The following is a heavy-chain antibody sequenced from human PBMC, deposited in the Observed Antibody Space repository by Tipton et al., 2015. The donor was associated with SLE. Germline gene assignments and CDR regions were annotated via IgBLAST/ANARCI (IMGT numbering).Heavy chain of an antibody. V-gene: IGHV4-31*11. J-gene: IGHJ5*02. Sequence: TLSLTCAVYGGSFNSGGYYWSWIRQHPGKGLEWIGYTYYSGSPYYNPSLKSRVTISLDMSKNQFSLRLSSVTAADTAVYYCPIYYHDSTGLHWFDPWGQGTLVTVSS. CDR3: PIYYHDSTGLHWFDP. CDR2: TYYSGSP. CDR1: GGSFNSGGYY. D-gene: IGHD3-22*01.